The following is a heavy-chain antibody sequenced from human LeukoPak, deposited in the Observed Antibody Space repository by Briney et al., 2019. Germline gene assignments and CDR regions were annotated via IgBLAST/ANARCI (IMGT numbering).Heavy chain of an antibody. D-gene: IGHD3-10*01. CDR1: GGSFSGYY. J-gene: IGHJ4*02. CDR3: ARAGDVLLDY. Sequence: KPSETLSLTCAVYGGSFSGYYWSWIRQPPGRGLEWIGEINHSGSTNYNPSLKSRVTMSVDTSKNQFSLKLSSVPAAGTAVSYRARAGDVLLDYWGQGTLVTLSS. CDR2: INHSGST. V-gene: IGHV4-34*01.